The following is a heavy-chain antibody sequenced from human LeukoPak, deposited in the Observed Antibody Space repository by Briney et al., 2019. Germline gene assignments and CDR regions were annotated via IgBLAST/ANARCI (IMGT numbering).Heavy chain of an antibody. Sequence: GGSLRLSCAASGFTFSSYGMHWVRQAPGKGLEWVAFIRYDGSNKYYADSVKGRFTISRDNSKNTLYLQMNSLRAEDTAVYYCAIVGYNPGYYYYYMDVWGKGTTATVSS. CDR1: GFTFSSYG. D-gene: IGHD5-24*01. CDR2: IRYDGSNK. J-gene: IGHJ6*03. CDR3: AIVGYNPGYYYYYMDV. V-gene: IGHV3-30*02.